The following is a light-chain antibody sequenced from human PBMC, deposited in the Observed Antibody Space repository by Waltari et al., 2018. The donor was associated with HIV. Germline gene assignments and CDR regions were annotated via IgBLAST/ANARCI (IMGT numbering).Light chain of an antibody. Sequence: QSVLTQPPSASVAPGQRVTIPCTGSSSNIGAGYDLHWFQQLPGTAPKLLIYGNTNRPSGVPDRFSGSKSGTSASLAITGLQAEDEGDYYCQSYDSGLSAYVFGTGTKVTVL. J-gene: IGLJ1*01. V-gene: IGLV1-40*01. CDR1: SSNIGAGYD. CDR3: QSYDSGLSAYV. CDR2: GNT.